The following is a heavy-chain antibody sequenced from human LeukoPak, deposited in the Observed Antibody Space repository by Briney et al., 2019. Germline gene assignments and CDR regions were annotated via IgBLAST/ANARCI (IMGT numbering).Heavy chain of an antibody. CDR3: ASQGDTAMAPGDY. D-gene: IGHD5-18*01. CDR2: INHSGST. Sequence: SETLSLTCVVYGGSFSGYYWSWIRQPPGKGLEWIGEINHSGSTNCNPSLKSRVTISVDTSKNQFSLKLSSVTAADTAVYYCASQGDTAMAPGDYWGQGTLVTVSS. J-gene: IGHJ4*02. V-gene: IGHV4-34*01. CDR1: GGSFSGYY.